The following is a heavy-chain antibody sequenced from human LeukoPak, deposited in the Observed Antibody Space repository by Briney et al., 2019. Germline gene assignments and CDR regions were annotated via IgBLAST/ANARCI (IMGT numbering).Heavy chain of an antibody. D-gene: IGHD6-13*01. CDR3: ARGYSRSWYQAVVFIWFDP. CDR2: IYGSGST. J-gene: IGHJ5*02. Sequence: PSETLSLTCTVSGGSISSYYWSWIRQPPGKGLEWIGYIYGSGSTNYHPSLKGRVTISADTSKNHFSLKLNSVTAADTAVYYCARGYSRSWYQAVVFIWFDPWGQRTLVTVSS. V-gene: IGHV4-59*01. CDR1: GGSISSYY.